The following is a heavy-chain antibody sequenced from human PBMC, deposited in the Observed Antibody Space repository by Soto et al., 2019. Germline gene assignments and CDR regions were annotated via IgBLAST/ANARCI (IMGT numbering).Heavy chain of an antibody. CDR2: IYYSGST. D-gene: IGHD6-13*01. CDR3: ARLGIAAAGRNYYYYYGMDV. V-gene: IGHV4-39*01. Sequence: SATLCLTCAVSGGSISSGGYSWSWIRQPPGKGLEWIGSIYYSGSTYYNPSLKSRVTISVDTSKNQFSLKLSSVTAADTAVYYCARLGIAAAGRNYYYYYGMDVWGQGTTVTVSS. CDR1: GGSISSGGYS. J-gene: IGHJ6*02.